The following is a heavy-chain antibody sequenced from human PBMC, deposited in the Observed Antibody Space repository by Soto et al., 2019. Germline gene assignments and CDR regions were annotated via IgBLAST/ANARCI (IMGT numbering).Heavy chain of an antibody. CDR2: INAGNGNT. CDR1: GYTFTSYA. J-gene: IGHJ6*03. D-gene: IGHD4-17*01. V-gene: IGHV1-3*01. Sequence: QVQLVQSGAEVKKPGASVKVSCKASGYTFTSYAMHWVRQAPGQRLEWMGWINAGNGNTKYSQKFQGRVTITRDTSASTAYMELSSLRSEDTAVYYCARGRDEYGDYLWGYYYYYMDVWGKGTTVTVSS. CDR3: ARGRDEYGDYLWGYYYYYMDV.